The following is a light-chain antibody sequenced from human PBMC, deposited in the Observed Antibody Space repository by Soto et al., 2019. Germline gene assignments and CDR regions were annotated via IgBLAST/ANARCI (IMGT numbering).Light chain of an antibody. J-gene: IGLJ2*01. V-gene: IGLV2-14*01. CDR2: EVS. CDR3: TSYTTSTPV. Sequence: QSVLTQPASVSGSPGQSITISCTGTSSDVGDYNYVSWYQQHPGKAPKLMIYEVSNRPSGVSNRFSGSKSGNTASLTISGLQAEDEADYYCTSYTTSTPVFGGGTKVTVL. CDR1: SSDVGDYNY.